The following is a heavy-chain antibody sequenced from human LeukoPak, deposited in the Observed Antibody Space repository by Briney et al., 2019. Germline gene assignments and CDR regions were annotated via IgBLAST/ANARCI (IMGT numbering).Heavy chain of an antibody. J-gene: IGHJ5*02. CDR3: ARGRRPPRYSSSNPRNGNWFDP. V-gene: IGHV4-34*01. D-gene: IGHD6-13*01. CDR1: GGSISSYY. Sequence: PSETLSLTCTVSGGSISSYYWSWIRQPPGKGLEWIGEINHSGSTNYNPSLKSRVTISVDTSKNQFSLKLSSVTAADTAVYYCARGRRPPRYSSSNPRNGNWFDPWGQGTLVTVSS. CDR2: INHSGST.